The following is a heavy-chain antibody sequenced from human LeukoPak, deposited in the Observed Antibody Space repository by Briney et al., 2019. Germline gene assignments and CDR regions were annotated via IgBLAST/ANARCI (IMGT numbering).Heavy chain of an antibody. CDR1: GYSISSGYY. D-gene: IGHD3-10*01. J-gene: IGHJ4*02. V-gene: IGHV4-38-2*02. CDR3: ARDGFGELKRGFDY. CDR2: IYHSGST. Sequence: SETLSLTCTVSGYSISSGYYWGWIRQPPGKGLEGSGSIYHSGSTYYNPSLKSRVTISVDTSKIQFSLKLSSVTAADKAVYYCARDGFGELKRGFDYWGQGTLVTVSS.